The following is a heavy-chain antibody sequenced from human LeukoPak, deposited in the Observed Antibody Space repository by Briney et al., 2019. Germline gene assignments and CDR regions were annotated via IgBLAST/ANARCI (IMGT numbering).Heavy chain of an antibody. CDR2: ISDTGRRT. J-gene: IGHJ4*02. D-gene: IGHD3-16*02. CDR1: GFTFSDYA. CDR3: ARHDSFIPY. Sequence: PGGSLRLSCAASGFTFSDYAMSWVRQAAGKGLEWVSGISDTGRRTYYTASVQGRFTISRDESKKTVYLLMNTLRAEDTAVYFCARHDSFIPYWGQGTLVTVSS. V-gene: IGHV3-23*01.